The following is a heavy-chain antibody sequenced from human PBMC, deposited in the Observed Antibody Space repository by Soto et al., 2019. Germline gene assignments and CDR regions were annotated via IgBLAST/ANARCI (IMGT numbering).Heavy chain of an antibody. Sequence: ASVKVSCTASGYTFTSYYMHWVRQAPGQGLEWMGWISAYNGNTNYAQKLQGRVTMTTDTSTSTAYMELRSLRSDDTAVYYCAREHCSSTSCHGVPYYYYGMDVWGQGTTVTVSS. CDR1: GYTFTSYY. V-gene: IGHV1-18*04. CDR3: AREHCSSTSCHGVPYYYYGMDV. CDR2: ISAYNGNT. J-gene: IGHJ6*02. D-gene: IGHD2-2*01.